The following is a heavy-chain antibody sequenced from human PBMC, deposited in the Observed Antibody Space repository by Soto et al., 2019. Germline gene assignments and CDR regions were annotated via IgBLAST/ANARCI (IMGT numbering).Heavy chain of an antibody. V-gene: IGHV1-69*08. J-gene: IGHJ5*02. CDR2: IIPIIGII. D-gene: IGHD4-4*01. Sequence: QVQLVQSGAEVKKPGSSVKVSCKASGGTFSTYTITWVRQAPGQGLEWMGRIIPIIGIINYAQKFQGRVTISADXXXAXXYMELTGLRSDDTAVYYCAGDPDSHYNDSHASSYPWGQGTLVTVSS. CDR1: GGTFSTYT. CDR3: AGDPDSHYNDSHASSYP.